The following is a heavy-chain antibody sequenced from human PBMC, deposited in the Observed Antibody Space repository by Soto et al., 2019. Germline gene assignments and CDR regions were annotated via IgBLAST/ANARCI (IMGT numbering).Heavy chain of an antibody. Sequence: ASVKVSCKASGYTFTGYYMHWVRQAPGQGLEWMGWINPNSGGTNYAQKFQGWVTMTRDTSISTAYMELSRLRSDDTAVYYCAVSYYYGSGSPHYWFTPGAREPWSPSPQ. J-gene: IGHJ5*02. D-gene: IGHD3-10*01. CDR1: GYTFTGYY. CDR3: AVSYYYGSGSPHYWFTP. V-gene: IGHV1-2*04. CDR2: INPNSGGT.